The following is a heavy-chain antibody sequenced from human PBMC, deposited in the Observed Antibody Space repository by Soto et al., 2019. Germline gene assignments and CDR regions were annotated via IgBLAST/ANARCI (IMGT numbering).Heavy chain of an antibody. CDR3: AKGGRQWLVTSDFNY. V-gene: IGHV3-30*18. D-gene: IGHD6-19*01. Sequence: VQLVESGGGVFKPGGSLRLPFEALGLPFSAKAMPWVRKAPGKGLEWVAVVSHDGRNTHYADSVKGRFTISRDSSKNTVSLEMTSLRAEDTAVYYCAKGGRQWLVTSDFNYWGQGALVTVSS. CDR1: GLPFSAKA. J-gene: IGHJ4*02. CDR2: VSHDGRNT.